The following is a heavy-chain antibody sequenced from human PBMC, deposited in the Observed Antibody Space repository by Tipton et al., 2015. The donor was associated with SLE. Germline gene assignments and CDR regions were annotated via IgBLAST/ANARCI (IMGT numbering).Heavy chain of an antibody. V-gene: IGHV3-11*04. CDR1: GFSLSDSY. CDR2: IGGSGPYI. J-gene: IGHJ4*02. Sequence: GSLRLSCAASGFSLSDSYITWIRQAPGKGLQWVSYIGGSGPYINYADSVKGRFTISRDNAKNSLYLQMNSLRDEDTAVYYCSRDPRSLDFWGQGTLVTVSS. CDR3: SRDPRSLDF.